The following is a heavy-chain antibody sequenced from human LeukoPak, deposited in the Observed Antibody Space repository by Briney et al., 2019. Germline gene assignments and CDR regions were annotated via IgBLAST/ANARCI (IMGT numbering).Heavy chain of an antibody. CDR3: AKGSSGYSGYFDY. J-gene: IGHJ4*02. CDR1: GFTFSSYW. V-gene: IGHV3-7*01. D-gene: IGHD3-22*01. CDR2: IKQDGSNK. Sequence: GGSLRLSCAASGFTFSSYWMSWVRQAPRKGLEWVANIKQDGSNKYYADSVKGRFTISRDNSKNTLYLQMNSLRAEDTAVYYCAKGSSGYSGYFDYWGQGTLVTVSS.